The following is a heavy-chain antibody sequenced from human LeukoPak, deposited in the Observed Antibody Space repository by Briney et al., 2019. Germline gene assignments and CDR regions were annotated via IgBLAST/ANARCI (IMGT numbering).Heavy chain of an antibody. J-gene: IGHJ5*02. CDR1: GGSISSYY. CDR2: IYYSGST. V-gene: IGHV4-59*01. CDR3: ARESMVRGGKQNWFDP. Sequence: TETLSLTCTVSGGSISSYYWSWIRQPPGKGLEYIGYIYYSGSTNYNPSLKSRVTISVDTSKNQFSLKLSSVTAADTAVYYCARESMVRGGKQNWFDPWGQGTLVTVSS. D-gene: IGHD3-10*01.